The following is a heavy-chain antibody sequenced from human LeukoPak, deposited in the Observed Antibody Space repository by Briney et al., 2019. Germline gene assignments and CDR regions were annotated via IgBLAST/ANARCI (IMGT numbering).Heavy chain of an antibody. D-gene: IGHD3-22*01. Sequence: SGGSLRLSCAASGFTFSSYAMHWVRQAPGKGLEWVAVISYDGSNKYYADSVKGRFTISRDNSKNTLYLQMNSLRAEDTAVYYCARDPYPNYYDSSGGFDYWGQGTLVTVSS. CDR3: ARDPYPNYYDSSGGFDY. CDR1: GFTFSSYA. CDR2: ISYDGSNK. V-gene: IGHV3-30*04. J-gene: IGHJ4*02.